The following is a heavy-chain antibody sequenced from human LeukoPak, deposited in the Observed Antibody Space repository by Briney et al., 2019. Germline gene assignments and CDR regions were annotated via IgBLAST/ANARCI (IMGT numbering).Heavy chain of an antibody. V-gene: IGHV3-7*01. CDR3: AVYGSGFFP. CDR1: GFTFSSYS. D-gene: IGHD3-10*01. CDR2: IKQDGSEK. Sequence: GGSLRLSCAASGFTFSSYSMNWVRQAPGKGLEWVANIKQDGSEKYYVDSVKGRFTISRDNAKNSLYLQMNSLRAEDTAVYYCAVYGSGFFPWGKGTTVTISS. J-gene: IGHJ6*04.